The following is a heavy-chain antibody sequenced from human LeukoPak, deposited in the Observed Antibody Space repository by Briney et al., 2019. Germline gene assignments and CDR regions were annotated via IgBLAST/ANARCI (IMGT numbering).Heavy chain of an antibody. CDR2: ISWNSGSI. CDR1: GFTFDDYA. J-gene: IGHJ3*02. V-gene: IGHV3-9*01. D-gene: IGHD3-9*01. CDR3: AKDDDYDIARPGI. Sequence: GGSLRLSCAASGFTFDDYAMHWVRQAPGKGLEWVSGISWNSGSIGYADSVKGRFTISRDNAKNSLYLQMNSLRAEDTALYYCAKDDDYDIARPGIWGQGTMVTVSS.